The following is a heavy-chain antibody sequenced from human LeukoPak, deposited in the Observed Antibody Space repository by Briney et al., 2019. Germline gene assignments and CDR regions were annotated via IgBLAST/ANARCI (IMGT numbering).Heavy chain of an antibody. CDR1: GFTFSSYA. J-gene: IGHJ4*02. Sequence: GRSLRLSCAASGFTFSSYAMHWVRQAPGKGLEWVAVKSYDGSNKYYADSVKGRFTISRDNSKNTLYLQMNSLRAEDTAVYYCARDYYGSGSYHFDYWGQGTLVTVSS. CDR2: KSYDGSNK. CDR3: ARDYYGSGSYHFDY. V-gene: IGHV3-30*04. D-gene: IGHD3-10*01.